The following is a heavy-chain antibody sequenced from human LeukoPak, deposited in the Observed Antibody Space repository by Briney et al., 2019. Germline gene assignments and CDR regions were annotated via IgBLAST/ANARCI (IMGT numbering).Heavy chain of an antibody. J-gene: IGHJ5*02. CDR1: GFTFRSYE. Sequence: PGGSLRLSCAASGFTFRSYEMHWVRQAPGKGLEWVSYISSSGSTIYYADSVKGRFTISRDNAKNSLYLQMNSLRAEDTAVYYCARDLSIRLGGWYRDPNWFDPWGQGTLVTVSS. V-gene: IGHV3-48*03. D-gene: IGHD6-19*01. CDR2: ISSSGSTI. CDR3: ARDLSIRLGGWYRDPNWFDP.